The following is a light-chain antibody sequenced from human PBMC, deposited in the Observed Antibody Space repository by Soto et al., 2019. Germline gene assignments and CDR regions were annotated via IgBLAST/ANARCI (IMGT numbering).Light chain of an antibody. Sequence: DIQLTQSPSTLSASVGDRVTITCRASQSISSWLAWYQQKPGKAPKFLIYKTSNLESGVPSRFSGSGSGXEFTLTISSLQPDDFATYYCQYYNNYCWTFGQGTKVEIK. J-gene: IGKJ1*01. CDR1: QSISSW. CDR3: QYYNNYCWT. CDR2: KTS. V-gene: IGKV1-5*03.